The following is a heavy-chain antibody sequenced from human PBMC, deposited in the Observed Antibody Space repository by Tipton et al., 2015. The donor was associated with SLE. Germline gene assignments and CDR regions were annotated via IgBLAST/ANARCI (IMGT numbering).Heavy chain of an antibody. CDR2: IYYSGST. CDR3: ATAGGSTSCFYCGYFDL. CDR1: GGSISSSSYY. V-gene: IGHV4-39*07. J-gene: IGHJ2*01. D-gene: IGHD2-2*01. Sequence: LRLSCTVSGGSISSSSYYWGWIRQPPGKGLEWIGSIYYSGSTYYNPSLKSRVTISVDTSKSQFSLKLSSVTAADTAVYYCATAGGSTSCFYCGYFDLWGRGTLVTVSS.